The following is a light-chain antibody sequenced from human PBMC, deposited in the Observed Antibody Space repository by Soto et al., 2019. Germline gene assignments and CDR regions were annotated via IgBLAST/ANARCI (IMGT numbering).Light chain of an antibody. CDR1: SSNIGSNF. CDR2: RTD. V-gene: IGLV1-47*01. CDR3: AAWDNSLRWV. Sequence: QSVLSQPPSASGAPGQRVTISCSGSSSNIGSNFVYWYQQLPGTAPKLLIYRTDQWPSGVPDRFSGSKPGASASLVISGLRSEDEADYYCAAWDNSLRWVFGGGTKLTVL. J-gene: IGLJ3*02.